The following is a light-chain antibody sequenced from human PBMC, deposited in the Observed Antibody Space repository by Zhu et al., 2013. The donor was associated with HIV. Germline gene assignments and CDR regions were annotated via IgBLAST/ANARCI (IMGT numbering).Light chain of an antibody. CDR3: QHYYNGPLFT. CDR2: GAS. Sequence: EIVMTQSPATLSVSPGERATLSCRASQSVNRNLVWYQQKPGQAPRLLISGASTRATGIPARFSGNGSGTEFTLTVSSLESEDFAVYYCQHYYNGPLFTFGPGTQSSY. J-gene: IGKJ3*01. V-gene: IGKV3-15*01. CDR1: QSVNRN.